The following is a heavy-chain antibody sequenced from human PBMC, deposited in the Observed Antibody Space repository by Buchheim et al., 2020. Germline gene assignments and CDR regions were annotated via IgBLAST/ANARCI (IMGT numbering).Heavy chain of an antibody. V-gene: IGHV4-34*01. CDR2: INHSGST. Sequence: QVQLQQWGAGLLKPSEALSLTCAVYGGSFSGYYWSWIRQPPGKGLEWIGEINHSGSTNYNPSLKSRVTISVDTSKNQFSLKLSSVTAADTAVYYCARETARPFEDYFDYWGQGTL. J-gene: IGHJ4*02. D-gene: IGHD6-25*01. CDR3: ARETARPFEDYFDY. CDR1: GGSFSGYY.